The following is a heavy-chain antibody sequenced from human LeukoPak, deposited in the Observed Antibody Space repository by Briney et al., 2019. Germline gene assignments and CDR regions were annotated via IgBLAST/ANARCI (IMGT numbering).Heavy chain of an antibody. Sequence: GGSLRLSCAASGFTFSDHYVDWVRQAPGEGLEWVGRTRNKAHSFTTEYAASVKGRFTISRDDSKNSLYLQMNSLKTEDTAVYYCARIAVTGEGYFDYWGQGTLVTVSS. CDR2: TRNKAHSFTT. V-gene: IGHV3-72*01. CDR3: ARIAVTGEGYFDY. CDR1: GFTFSDHY. J-gene: IGHJ4*02. D-gene: IGHD6-19*01.